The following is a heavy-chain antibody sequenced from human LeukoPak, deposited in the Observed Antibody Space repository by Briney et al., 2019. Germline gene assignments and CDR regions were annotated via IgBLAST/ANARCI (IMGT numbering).Heavy chain of an antibody. CDR2: IIPIFGTA. CDR1: GGTFSSYA. V-gene: IGHV1-69*13. Sequence: ASVKVSCKASGGTFSSYAISWVRQAPGQGLEWMGGIIPIFGTANYAQKFQGRVTITADESTSTAYMELSSLRSEDTAVYYCASTRAHYGILTGYYPFHYYFDYWGQGTLVTVSS. CDR3: ASTRAHYGILTGYYPFHYYFDY. D-gene: IGHD3-9*01. J-gene: IGHJ4*02.